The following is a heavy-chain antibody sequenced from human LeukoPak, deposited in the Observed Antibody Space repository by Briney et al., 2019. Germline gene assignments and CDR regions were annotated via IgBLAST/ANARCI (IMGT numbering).Heavy chain of an antibody. CDR2: FYISGST. Sequence: SETLSLTCTVSGGSISSNYWSWVRQPAGRGLEWIGRFYISGSTKYNPSLKSRVTMSIDTSKNQFSLKLTSVTAADTAVYYCARDARLHYYFDYWGQGTLVTVSP. J-gene: IGHJ4*02. V-gene: IGHV4-4*07. CDR3: ARDARLHYYFDY. CDR1: GGSISSNY. D-gene: IGHD4-11*01.